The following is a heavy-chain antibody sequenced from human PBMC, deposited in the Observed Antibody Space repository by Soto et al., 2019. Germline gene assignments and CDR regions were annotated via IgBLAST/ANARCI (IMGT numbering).Heavy chain of an antibody. Sequence: QVQLVESGGGVVQPGRSLRLSCAASGFTFSSYAMHWVRQAPGKGLEWVAVISYDGSNKYYADSVKGRFTISRDNSKNTLYLQMNSLRAEDTAVYYCARDFGGSYVGHFDYWGQGTLVTVSS. CDR1: GFTFSSYA. V-gene: IGHV3-30-3*01. D-gene: IGHD1-26*01. CDR3: ARDFGGSYVGHFDY. CDR2: ISYDGSNK. J-gene: IGHJ4*02.